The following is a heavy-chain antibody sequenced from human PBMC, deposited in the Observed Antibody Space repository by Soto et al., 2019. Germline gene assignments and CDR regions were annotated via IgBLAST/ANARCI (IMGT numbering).Heavy chain of an antibody. V-gene: IGHV1-18*01. J-gene: IGHJ5*01. Sequence: QVQLVQSGAEMKQPGASVKVSCKTSGYAFSGYRLSWVRQGPGQGLEWMGWISGYNGNTDYAQKFQGRVTMTTDTSTSRAYMELRSLRSDDTAVYYCARGLGPPNWFDSWGQGTLVTVSS. CDR3: ARGLGPPNWFDS. CDR1: GYAFSGYR. CDR2: ISGYNGNT. D-gene: IGHD2-8*01.